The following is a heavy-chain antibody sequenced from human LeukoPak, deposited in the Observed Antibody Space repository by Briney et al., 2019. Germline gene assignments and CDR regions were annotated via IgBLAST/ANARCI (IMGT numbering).Heavy chain of an antibody. CDR2: INHSGST. CDR3: ARVPKYRVAIGDPLIPIKAAKNYYFDY. J-gene: IGHJ4*02. Sequence: SETLSLTCAVYGGSFSGYYWSWIRQPPGKGLGWIGEINHSGSTNYNPSLKSRVTISVDKYKNKFALKLSSVTAADTAVYYCARVPKYRVAIGDPLIPIKAAKNYYFDYWGQGTLVTVSS. CDR1: GGSFSGYY. V-gene: IGHV4-34*01. D-gene: IGHD2-15*01.